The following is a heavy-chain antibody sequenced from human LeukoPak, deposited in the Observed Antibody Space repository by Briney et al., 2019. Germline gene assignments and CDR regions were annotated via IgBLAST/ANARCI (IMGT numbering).Heavy chain of an antibody. D-gene: IGHD4-11*01. CDR1: GFTFSSSA. J-gene: IGHJ4*02. V-gene: IGHV3-21*01. Sequence: GGSLRLSCAASGFTFSSSAMNWVRQAPGKGLEWVSSINNVGSHIYYAGPVRGRFTISRDNAKNSLYLQMSSLRAEDTAVYYCTRDPTQYLRYGYFDYWGQGTLVTVSS. CDR3: TRDPTQYLRYGYFDY. CDR2: INNVGSHI.